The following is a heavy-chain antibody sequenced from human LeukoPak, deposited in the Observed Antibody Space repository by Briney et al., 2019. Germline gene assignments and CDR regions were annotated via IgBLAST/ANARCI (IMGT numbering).Heavy chain of an antibody. Sequence: GASVKVSCKASGYTFTSYDINGVRQATGQGLEWMGWMNPNSGNTGYAQKFQDRVTMTRNTSMSTAYMELSSLRSEDTAVYYCARGMIAAAGTGVDYWGQGTLVTVSS. CDR3: ARGMIAAAGTGVDY. J-gene: IGHJ4*02. V-gene: IGHV1-8*01. CDR2: MNPNSGNT. D-gene: IGHD6-13*01. CDR1: GYTFTSYD.